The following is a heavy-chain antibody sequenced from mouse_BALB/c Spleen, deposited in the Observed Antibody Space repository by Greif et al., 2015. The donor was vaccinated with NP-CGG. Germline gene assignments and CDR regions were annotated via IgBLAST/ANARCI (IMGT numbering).Heavy chain of an antibody. J-gene: IGHJ3*01. V-gene: IGHV1-82*01. CDR3: ARDVAAY. CDR1: GYAFSSSW. Sequence: VQLQQSGPELVKPGASVRISCKASGYAFSSSWMNWVKQRPGRGLEWIGRIYPGDGDTNYNGKFKGKATLTADKSSSTAYMQLSSLTSVDSAVYFCARDVAAYWGQGTLVTVSA. CDR2: IYPGDGDT.